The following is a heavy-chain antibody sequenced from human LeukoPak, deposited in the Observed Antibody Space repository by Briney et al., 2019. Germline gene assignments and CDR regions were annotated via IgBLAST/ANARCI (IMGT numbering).Heavy chain of an antibody. CDR3: AKGGFSVGAMKAHAFDI. CDR1: GFTFSSYG. D-gene: IGHD1-26*01. J-gene: IGHJ3*02. Sequence: GGSLRLSCAASGFTFSSYGMHWVRQAPGKGLEWVAYIRYDGSNKYYADSVKGRFTISRDNSKNTLYLQMNSLRAEDTAVYYCAKGGFSVGAMKAHAFDIWGQGTMVTVSS. CDR2: IRYDGSNK. V-gene: IGHV3-30*02.